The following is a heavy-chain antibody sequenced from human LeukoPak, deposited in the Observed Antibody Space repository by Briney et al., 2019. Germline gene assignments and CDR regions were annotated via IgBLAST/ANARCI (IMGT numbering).Heavy chain of an antibody. CDR2: ISWNSGSI. V-gene: IGHV3-9*03. CDR3: AKHVFLVCGSGSYFDY. D-gene: IGHD3-10*01. Sequence: PGRSLRLSCAASGFTFDDYAMHWVRQAPGKCLEWVSGISWNSGSIAYADSVKGRFTISRDNAKNSLYLQMNSLRAEDMALYYCAKHVFLVCGSGSYFDYWGQGTLVTVSS. CDR1: GFTFDDYA. J-gene: IGHJ4*02.